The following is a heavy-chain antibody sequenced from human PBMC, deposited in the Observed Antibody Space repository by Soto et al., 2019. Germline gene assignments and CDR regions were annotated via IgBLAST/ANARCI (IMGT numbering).Heavy chain of an antibody. CDR3: TILRSRGNIDY. D-gene: IGHD6-13*01. CDR2: IYHSGTT. CDR1: CGSISSDDHY. Sequence: QVHLQESGPGLVKPSQTLSLTCIVSCGSISSDDHYWSWIRQPPGKGLEGIGYIYHSGTTHSNPSLESRVSISLDTSENQFSLPLTSVTAADTAVYYCTILRSRGNIDYRGQGTLVTVSS. V-gene: IGHV4-30-4*01. J-gene: IGHJ4*02.